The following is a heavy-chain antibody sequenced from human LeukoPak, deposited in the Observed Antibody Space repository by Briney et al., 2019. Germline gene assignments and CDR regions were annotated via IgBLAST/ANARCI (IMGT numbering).Heavy chain of an antibody. CDR3: ARVEYYDYVWGSYRYNIPFDY. J-gene: IGHJ4*02. Sequence: GASVKVSCKASGGTFSSYAISWVRQAPGQGLEWMGWISAYNGNTNYAQKLQGRVTMTTDTSTSTAYMELRSLRSDDTAVYYCARVEYYDYVWGSYRYNIPFDYWGQGTLVTVSS. CDR2: ISAYNGNT. D-gene: IGHD3-16*02. V-gene: IGHV1-18*01. CDR1: GGTFSSYA.